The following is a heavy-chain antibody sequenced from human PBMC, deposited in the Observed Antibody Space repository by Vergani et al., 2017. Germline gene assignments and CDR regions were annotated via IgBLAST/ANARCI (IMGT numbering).Heavy chain of an antibody. Sequence: QVQLVESGGGVVQPGRSLRLSCTASGFTFRSYGMHWVRQAPGKGLEWVAVISYDGGFEYYGDSVKGRFSISRDNSKNTLYLQMNSLRAEDTAVYYCARDHRDYNNYPGTFDIWGQGSMVTVSS. V-gene: IGHV3-30*03. D-gene: IGHD5-24*01. J-gene: IGHJ3*02. CDR2: ISYDGGFE. CDR1: GFTFRSYG. CDR3: ARDHRDYNNYPGTFDI.